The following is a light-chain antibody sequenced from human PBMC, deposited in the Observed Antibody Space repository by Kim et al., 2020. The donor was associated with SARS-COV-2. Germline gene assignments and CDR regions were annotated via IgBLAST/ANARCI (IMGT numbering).Light chain of an antibody. CDR1: RSDVGGYNY. CDR3: SSYTSSSTYV. J-gene: IGLJ1*01. V-gene: IGLV2-14*01. Sequence: GQSITNSCTGTRSDVGGYNYVSWYQQHPGKAPKLMIYEVSKRPSGVSNRFSGSKSGNTASLTISGLQAEDEADYYCSSYTSSSTYVFGTGTKVTVL. CDR2: EVS.